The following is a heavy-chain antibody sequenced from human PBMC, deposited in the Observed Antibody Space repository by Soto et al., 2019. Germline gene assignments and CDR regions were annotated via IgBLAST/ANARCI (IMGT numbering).Heavy chain of an antibody. V-gene: IGHV3-74*01. CDR2: INSDGSST. J-gene: IGHJ4*02. Sequence: PGGSLRLSCAASGFTFSSYWMHWVRQAPGKGLVWVSRINSDGSSTTYADSVKGRFTISRDNAKNTLLLQMNSLRAEDTAVYYCARESLRSSGYYYFDYWGQGTLVTVSS. CDR3: ARESLRSSGYYYFDY. D-gene: IGHD6-19*01. CDR1: GFTFSSYW.